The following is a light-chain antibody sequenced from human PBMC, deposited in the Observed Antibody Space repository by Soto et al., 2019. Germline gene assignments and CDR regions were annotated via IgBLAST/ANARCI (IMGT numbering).Light chain of an antibody. V-gene: IGKV3-15*01. CDR1: QSVRSN. J-gene: IGKJ5*01. CDR3: QQRSNWR. Sequence: EIVMTQSPATLSVSPGERATLSCRASQSVRSNLAWYQQKPGQAPRLLIYGASTRATGIPARFSGSGSGTEFTLTISSLQSEDFAVYYCQQRSNWRFGQGTRLEIK. CDR2: GAS.